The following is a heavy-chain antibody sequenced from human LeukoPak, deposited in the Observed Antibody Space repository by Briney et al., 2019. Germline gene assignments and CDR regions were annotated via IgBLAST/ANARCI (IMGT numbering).Heavy chain of an antibody. D-gene: IGHD2-2*01. CDR1: GGSISSGGYY. CDR3: ARVVQVPAVYFDF. V-gene: IGHV4-31*03. Sequence: PSETLSLTCTVSGGSISSGGYYWSWIRRHPGKGLEGIGYIYYSGSTYYNPSLKSRVTISVDMSKNQFSLKLSSVTAADTAVYYCARVVQVPAVYFDFWGQGTLVTVSS. CDR2: IYYSGST. J-gene: IGHJ4*02.